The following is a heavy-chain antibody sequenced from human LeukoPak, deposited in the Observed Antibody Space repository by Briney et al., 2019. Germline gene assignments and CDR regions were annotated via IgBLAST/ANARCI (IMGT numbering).Heavy chain of an antibody. Sequence: GGSLRLSCAASGFTFNNAWMSWVRQAPGKGLEWVGRIKSKTDGGTTDYSAPVKGRFTISRDDSKETLYLQMNSLKSEDTAMYYCTTGPFDYYGSASYLANGMDVWGQGTTVTVSS. CDR2: IKSKTDGGTT. CDR3: TTGPFDYYGSASYLANGMDV. V-gene: IGHV3-15*01. CDR1: GFTFNNAW. J-gene: IGHJ6*02. D-gene: IGHD3-10*01.